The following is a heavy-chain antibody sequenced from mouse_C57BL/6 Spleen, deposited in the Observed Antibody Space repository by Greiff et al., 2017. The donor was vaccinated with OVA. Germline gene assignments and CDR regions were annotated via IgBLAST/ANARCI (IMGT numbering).Heavy chain of an antibody. D-gene: IGHD4-1*01. CDR2: ISSGGDYI. CDR3: TRGSWGDPFAY. J-gene: IGHJ3*01. V-gene: IGHV5-9-1*02. Sequence: EVKLVESGEGLVKPGGSLKLSCAASGFTFSSYAMSWVRQSPEKRLEWVAYISSGGDYIYYADTVKGRFTISRDNARNTLYLQMSSLKSEDTAMYYCTRGSWGDPFAYWGQGTLVTVSA. CDR1: GFTFSSYA.